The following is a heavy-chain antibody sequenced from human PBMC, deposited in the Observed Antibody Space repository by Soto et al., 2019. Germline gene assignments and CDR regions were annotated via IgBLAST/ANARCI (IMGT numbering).Heavy chain of an antibody. CDR1: GFTFSSYA. CDR3: ARASDRILDAFDI. D-gene: IGHD3-9*01. V-gene: IGHV3-30-3*01. CDR2: ISYDGSNK. J-gene: IGHJ3*02. Sequence: QVQQVESGGGVVQPGRSLRLSCAASGFTFSSYAMHWVRQAPGKGLEWVAVISYDGSNKYYADSVKGRFTISRDNSKNTLYLQMNSLRAEDTAVYYCARASDRILDAFDIWGQGTMVTVSS.